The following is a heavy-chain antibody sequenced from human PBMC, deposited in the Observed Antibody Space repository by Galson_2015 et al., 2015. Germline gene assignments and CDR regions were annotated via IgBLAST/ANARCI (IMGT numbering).Heavy chain of an antibody. CDR3: ARDRSVHSSGWHEDFQH. V-gene: IGHV3-74*01. J-gene: IGHJ1*01. D-gene: IGHD6-19*01. CDR2: MNSDGSSI. CDR1: GFTFSSYW. Sequence: SLRLSCAASGFTFSSYWMHWVRQAPGKGLMWVSRMNSDGSSISHADSVKGRFTISRDNAKNTLYMQMNSLRAEDTAVYYCARDRSVHSSGWHEDFQHWGQGTLVTVSS.